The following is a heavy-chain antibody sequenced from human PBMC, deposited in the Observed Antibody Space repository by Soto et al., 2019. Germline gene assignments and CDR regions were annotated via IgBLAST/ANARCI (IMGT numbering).Heavy chain of an antibody. V-gene: IGHV4-34*01. CDR2: INHSGST. D-gene: IGHD6-19*01. J-gene: IGHJ4*02. CDR1: GGSLSGYY. Sequence: SGTLSLTCAVYGGSLSGYYGSGIRQPPGKGLEWIGEINHSGSTNYNPSLKSRVTISVDTSKNQFSLKLSSVTAADTAVYYCARGPDSSGWYFDYWGQGTLVTVS. CDR3: ARGPDSSGWYFDY.